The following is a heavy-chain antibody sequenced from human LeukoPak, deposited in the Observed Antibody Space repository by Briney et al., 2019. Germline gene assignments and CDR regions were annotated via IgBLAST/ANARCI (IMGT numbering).Heavy chain of an antibody. CDR3: ARDLPLGMTTGDAFDI. CDR1: GGTFSSYA. Sequence: GASVKVSCKASGGTFSSYAISWVRQAPGQGLEWMGGIIPIFGTANYAQKFQGRVTITTDESTSTAYMELSSLRSEDTAVYYCARDLPLGMTTGDAFDIWGQGTMVTVSS. J-gene: IGHJ3*02. D-gene: IGHD4-11*01. CDR2: IIPIFGTA. V-gene: IGHV1-69*05.